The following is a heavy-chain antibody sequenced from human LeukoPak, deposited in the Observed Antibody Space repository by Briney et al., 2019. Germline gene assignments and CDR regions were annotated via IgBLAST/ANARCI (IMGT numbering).Heavy chain of an antibody. CDR2: LYYSGYT. CDR1: GGSISSGGYY. CDR3: ARSTGGYSYGPFDR. D-gene: IGHD5-18*01. Sequence: SETLSLTCTVSGGSISSGGYYWSWLRQHPGKGLEWIGYLYYSGYTYYNPSLKSRVTISVDTSKNQFSLNLSSVTAADTAVYYCARSTGGYSYGPFDRWGQGTLGTVSS. J-gene: IGHJ4*02. V-gene: IGHV4-31*03.